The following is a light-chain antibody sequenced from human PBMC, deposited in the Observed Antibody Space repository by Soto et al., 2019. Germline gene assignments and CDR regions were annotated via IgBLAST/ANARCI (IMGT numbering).Light chain of an antibody. CDR1: RSDVGGYNF. CDR2: DVS. V-gene: IGLV2-11*01. CDR3: CSYAGSYTYV. Sequence: QSALTHPRSVSGSPGQSVTISCTGTRSDVGGYNFVSWYQQHADKAPKLMIYDVSERPSGVPDRFSGSKSDNTASLTISGLQAEDEADYYCCSYAGSYTYVFGTGTKVTVL. J-gene: IGLJ1*01.